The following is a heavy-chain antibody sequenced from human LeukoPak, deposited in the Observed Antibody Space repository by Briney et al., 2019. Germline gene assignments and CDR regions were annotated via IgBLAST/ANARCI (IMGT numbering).Heavy chain of an antibody. Sequence: GGSLRLSCAASGFTFSSYAVSWVRQAPGKGLEWVANIKQDGSEKYYVDSVKGRFTISRDNAKNSLYLQMNSLRAEDTAVYYCASSYDFWSGYEYYFDYWGQGTLVTVSS. V-gene: IGHV3-7*01. D-gene: IGHD3-3*01. CDR1: GFTFSSYA. CDR3: ASSYDFWSGYEYYFDY. CDR2: IKQDGSEK. J-gene: IGHJ4*02.